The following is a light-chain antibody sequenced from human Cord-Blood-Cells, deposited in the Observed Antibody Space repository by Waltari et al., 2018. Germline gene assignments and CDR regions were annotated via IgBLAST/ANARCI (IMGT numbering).Light chain of an antibody. Sequence: QPALTQPASGSGSPGKSIPISCPGTSSDVGVNNLVPWYQQHPGKAPKLMIYEGSKRPSGVSNRFSGSKSGNTASLTISGLQAEDEADYYCCSYAGSSNVVFGGGTKLTVL. CDR1: SSDVGVNNL. CDR3: CSYAGSSNVV. J-gene: IGLJ2*01. V-gene: IGLV2-23*01. CDR2: EGS.